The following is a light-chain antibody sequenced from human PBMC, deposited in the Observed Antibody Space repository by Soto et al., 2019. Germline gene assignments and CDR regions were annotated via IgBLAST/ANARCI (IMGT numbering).Light chain of an antibody. J-gene: IGKJ1*01. CDR3: QHYGRSPS. CDR1: QSVGSAY. CDR2: GAS. Sequence: EIVLTQSPGTLSLSPGERATLSCRASQSVGSAYVGWYQQKPGQAPRLLIFGASRGATGIPDRFSGSGSGTNFTLTINKVEPEDSAVYYWQHYGRSPSFGRGTKVEIK. V-gene: IGKV3-20*01.